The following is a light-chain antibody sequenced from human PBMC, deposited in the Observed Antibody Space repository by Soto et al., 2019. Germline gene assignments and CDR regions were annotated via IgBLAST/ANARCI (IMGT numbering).Light chain of an antibody. V-gene: IGKV3-15*01. Sequence: EIVMTQSPVTLSVSPGERATLSCRTSQSVSNILAWYQQKPGQAPRLLIYGASTRATGLPARFSGSGSGTEFTLTISSLQSEDFAVYYCQHYNNWPLTFGGGTKVEIK. CDR3: QHYNNWPLT. CDR2: GAS. J-gene: IGKJ4*01. CDR1: QSVSNI.